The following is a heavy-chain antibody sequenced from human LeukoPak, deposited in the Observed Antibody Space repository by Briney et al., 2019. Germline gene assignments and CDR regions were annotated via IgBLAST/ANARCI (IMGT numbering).Heavy chain of an antibody. J-gene: IGHJ5*02. CDR2: IKPDGTEK. Sequence: GGSLRLSCAASRFTFSNYWMTWVRQAPGKGLECVAHIKPDGTEKHYVDSVKGRFTISRDNAKESLYLQMNSLRAEDTAVYFCVPYSSSSGCLDPWGQGTLVTVSS. CDR3: VPYSSSSGCLDP. V-gene: IGHV3-7*01. D-gene: IGHD6-6*01. CDR1: RFTFSNYW.